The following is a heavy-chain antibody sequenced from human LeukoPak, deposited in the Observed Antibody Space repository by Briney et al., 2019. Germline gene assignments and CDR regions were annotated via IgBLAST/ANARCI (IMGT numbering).Heavy chain of an antibody. CDR3: ARGSTFSSWPDY. D-gene: IGHD6-13*01. CDR1: GGSISSGGYY. CDR2: IYYSGST. J-gene: IGHJ4*02. V-gene: IGHV4-31*03. Sequence: SETLSLTCTVSGGSISSGGYYWSWIRQHPGKGLEWIGYIYYSGSTYYNPSLKSRVTMSVDTSKNQFSLKLTSVTAADTAVYYCARGSTFSSWPDYWGQGALVTVSS.